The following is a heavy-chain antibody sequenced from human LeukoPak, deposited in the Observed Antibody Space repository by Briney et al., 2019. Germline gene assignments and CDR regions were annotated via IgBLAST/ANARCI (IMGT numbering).Heavy chain of an antibody. CDR1: GFTFSIYA. V-gene: IGHV3-23*01. Sequence: TGGSLRLSCAASGFTFSIYAMTWVSQAPGKGLEWVSAISGSGDSTYYADSVKGRFTISRDNSKNTLYLQMNSLRAEDTAVYYCAKDRVASVTTTYFDHWGQGALVTVSS. J-gene: IGHJ4*02. CDR3: AKDRVASVTTTYFDH. D-gene: IGHD4-17*01. CDR2: ISGSGDST.